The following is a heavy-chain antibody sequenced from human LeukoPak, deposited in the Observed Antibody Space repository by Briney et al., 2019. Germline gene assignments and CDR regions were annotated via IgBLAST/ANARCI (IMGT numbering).Heavy chain of an antibody. Sequence: GGSLRLSCAASGFTVSSNHMTWVRQAPGKGLEWVSEIYTGGLTFYADSVTGRFTISRDNSKNTVYLQMNSLGVEDTARYYCARDNAPAGGGLDYWGQGALVTVSS. V-gene: IGHV3-53*01. CDR2: IYTGGLT. D-gene: IGHD2-2*01. CDR1: GFTVSSNH. CDR3: ARDNAPAGGGLDY. J-gene: IGHJ4*02.